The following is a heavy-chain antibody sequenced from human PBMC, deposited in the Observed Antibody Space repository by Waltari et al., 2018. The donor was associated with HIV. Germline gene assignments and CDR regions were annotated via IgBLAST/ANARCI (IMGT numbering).Heavy chain of an antibody. CDR2: IHILTANT. J-gene: IGHJ1*01. CDR3: VRDLSPMGKSGWYDS. V-gene: IGHV1-18*04. D-gene: IGHD6-19*01. Sequence: QVRLVQSGAEVKKPGASVKVSCKASGFSFPKYGYSWVRQAPGQGLEWMGWIHILTANTDSADKFQVRITMTRDTFTNTIYIELTTLKSDDSAIYYCVRDLSPMGKSGWYDSWGQGTVVTVSS. CDR1: GFSFPKYG.